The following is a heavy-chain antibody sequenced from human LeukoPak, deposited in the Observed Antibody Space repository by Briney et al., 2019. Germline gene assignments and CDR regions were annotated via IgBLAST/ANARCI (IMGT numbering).Heavy chain of an antibody. D-gene: IGHD6-13*01. CDR2: ISTYNGNT. CDR3: ATVGYRYRPIQFSSSWSVLDY. J-gene: IGHJ4*02. CDR1: GYTFTSYG. V-gene: IGHV1-18*01. Sequence: ASVKVSCKASGYTFTSYGISWVRQAPGQGLEWMGWISTYNGNTNYAQKLQGRVTMTTDTSTTTAYMELRSLTSDDTAVYYCATVGYRYRPIQFSSSWSVLDYWGQGTLVTVSS.